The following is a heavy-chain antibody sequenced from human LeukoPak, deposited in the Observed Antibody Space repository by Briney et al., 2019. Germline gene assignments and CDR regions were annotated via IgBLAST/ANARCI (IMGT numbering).Heavy chain of an antibody. CDR1: GYTFTSYG. J-gene: IGHJ4*02. CDR3: ARDFYYDSSGYPQGIDY. V-gene: IGHV1-18*01. CDR2: ISAYNGNT. Sequence: GASVKASCKASGYTFTSYGISWVRQAPGQGLEWMGWISAYNGNTNYAQKLQGRVTMTTDTSTSTAYMELRSLRSDDTAVYYCARDFYYDSSGYPQGIDYWGQGTLVTVSS. D-gene: IGHD3-22*01.